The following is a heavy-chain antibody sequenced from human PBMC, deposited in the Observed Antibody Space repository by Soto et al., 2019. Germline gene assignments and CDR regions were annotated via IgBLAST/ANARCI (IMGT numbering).Heavy chain of an antibody. Sequence: QVQLVQSGAEVKKPGSSVKVSCKASGGTFSSYTISWVRQAPGQGLEWMGRIIPILGIANYAQKFQGRVRXTXDXXASTAYMELSSLRSEDTALDYCAINVPAEQFAFDYWGQGTLVTVSS. CDR3: AINVPAEQFAFDY. CDR1: GGTFSSYT. J-gene: IGHJ4*02. D-gene: IGHD6-19*01. CDR2: IIPILGIA. V-gene: IGHV1-69*02.